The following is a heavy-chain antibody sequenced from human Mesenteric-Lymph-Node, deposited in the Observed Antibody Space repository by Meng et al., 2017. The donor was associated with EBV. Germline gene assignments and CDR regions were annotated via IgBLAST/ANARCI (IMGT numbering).Heavy chain of an antibody. J-gene: IGHJ4*02. D-gene: IGHD3-3*01. Sequence: VQRQQWGEGLLKPPETLSLTCAVYGGSFSGYYWTWIRQPPGRGLEWIGEINHSGSTNHNPSLKSRVTISADTSKDQFSLKLSSVTAADTAVYYCARGYAGYYGKLFDYWGQGTLVTVSS. CDR1: GGSFSGYY. CDR3: ARGYAGYYGKLFDY. V-gene: IGHV4-34*01. CDR2: INHSGST.